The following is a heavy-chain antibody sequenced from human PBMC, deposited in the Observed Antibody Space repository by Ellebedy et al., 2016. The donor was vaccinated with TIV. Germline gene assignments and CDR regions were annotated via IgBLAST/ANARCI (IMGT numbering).Heavy chain of an antibody. D-gene: IGHD3-22*01. V-gene: IGHV1-18*01. CDR2: ISAYNGNT. J-gene: IGHJ1*01. CDR3: ARGGQPRYYDSSGAPEYFQH. Sequence: AASVKVSCKASGYTFTSYGISWVRQAPGQGLAWMGWISAYNGNTNYAQKLQGRVTMTTDTSTSTAYMELRSLRSDDTAVYYCARGGQPRYYDSSGAPEYFQHWGQGTLVTVSS. CDR1: GYTFTSYG.